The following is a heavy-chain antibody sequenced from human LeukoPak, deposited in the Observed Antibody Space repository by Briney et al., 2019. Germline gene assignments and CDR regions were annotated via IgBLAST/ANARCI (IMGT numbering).Heavy chain of an antibody. CDR1: GGSLSSSSYY. CDR3: ARLGGGNSAYSYAFGI. V-gene: IGHV4-39*01. D-gene: IGHD4-23*01. J-gene: IGHJ3*02. CDR2: IYYSGTT. Sequence: SETLSLTCTVSGGSLSSSSYYWGWIRQPPGKGLEWIGSIYYSGTTYYNPSLKSRVTISVDTSKNQFSLKLSSVTATDTAVYYCARLGGGNSAYSYAFGIWGQGTMVTVSS.